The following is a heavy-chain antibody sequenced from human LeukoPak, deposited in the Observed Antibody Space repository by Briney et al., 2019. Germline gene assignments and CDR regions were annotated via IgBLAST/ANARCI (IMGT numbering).Heavy chain of an antibody. Sequence: ASVKVSCKASGYTFTGYYMHWVRQAPGQGLEWMGWINPNSGGTNYAQKFQGRVTMTRDTSISTAYMELSRLRSDDTAVYYCARNLWFGELLYFYYYMDVWGKGTTVTISS. J-gene: IGHJ6*03. CDR1: GYTFTGYY. D-gene: IGHD3-10*01. V-gene: IGHV1-2*02. CDR2: INPNSGGT. CDR3: ARNLWFGELLYFYYYMDV.